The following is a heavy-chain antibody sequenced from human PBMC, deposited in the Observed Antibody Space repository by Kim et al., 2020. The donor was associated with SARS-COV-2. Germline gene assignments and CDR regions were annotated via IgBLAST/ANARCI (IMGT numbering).Heavy chain of an antibody. Sequence: VKGRFTISRDNARNSLYLQMNSLRAEDTAFYYYAKDIGKLGAVAGTVFDYWGQGTLVTVSS. V-gene: IGHV3-9*01. CDR3: AKDIGKLGAVAGTVFDY. D-gene: IGHD6-19*01. J-gene: IGHJ4*02.